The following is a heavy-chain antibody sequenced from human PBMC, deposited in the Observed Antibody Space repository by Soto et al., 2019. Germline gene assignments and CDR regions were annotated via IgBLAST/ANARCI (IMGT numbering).Heavy chain of an antibody. CDR2: INHSGST. CDR3: ARGPRYCSGGSCYSRFNS. V-gene: IGHV4-34*01. CDR1: GGSFSGYY. D-gene: IGHD2-15*01. J-gene: IGHJ5*01. Sequence: QVQLQQWGAGLLKPSETLSLTCAVYGGSFSGYYWSWIRQPPGKGLEWIGEINHSGSTNYNPSLKSRVTISVDTSKNQFSLKLSSGTAADTAVYYWARGPRYCSGGSCYSRFNSWGQGTLVTVSS.